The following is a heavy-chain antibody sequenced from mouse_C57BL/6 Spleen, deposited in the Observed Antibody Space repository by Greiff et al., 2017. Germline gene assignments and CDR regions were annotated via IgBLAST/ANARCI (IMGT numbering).Heavy chain of an antibody. CDR1: GFTFTDYY. CDR2: IRNKANGYTT. Sequence: EVQGVESGGGLVQPGGSLSLSCAASGFTFTDYYMSWVRQPPGKALEWLGFIRNKANGYTTEYSASVKGRFTISRDNSQSILYLQMNALRAEDSATYYCARYSLYYGTGYYFGYWGQGTTLTVSS. J-gene: IGHJ2*01. CDR3: ARYSLYYGTGYYFGY. D-gene: IGHD2-1*01. V-gene: IGHV7-3*01.